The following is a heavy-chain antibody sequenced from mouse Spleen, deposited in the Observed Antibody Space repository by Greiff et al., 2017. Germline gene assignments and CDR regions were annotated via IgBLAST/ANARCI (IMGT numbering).Heavy chain of an antibody. D-gene: IGHD1-1*01. CDR1: GYTFTSYG. J-gene: IGHJ4*01. CDR2: IYPRSGNT. CDR3: ARGDGSSYHYAMDY. Sequence: VQLQQSGAELARPGASVKLSCKASGYTFTSYGISWVKQRTGQGLEWIGEIYPRSGNTYYNEKFKGKATLTADKSSSTAYMELRSLTSEDSAVYFCARGDGSSYHYAMDYWGQGTSVTVSS. V-gene: IGHV1-81*01.